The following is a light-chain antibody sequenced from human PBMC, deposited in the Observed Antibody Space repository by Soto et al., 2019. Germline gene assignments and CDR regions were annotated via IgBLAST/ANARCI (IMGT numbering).Light chain of an antibody. CDR3: QQRSNWPLT. Sequence: EIVLTQSPATLSLSPGERATLSCRASQSVSSYLAWYQQKPGQAPRLLIYDASNRATGIPVRFSGSGSGTDFTLTISSLEPEDFAVYYCQQRSNWPLTFGGGTNVEIK. V-gene: IGKV3-11*01. J-gene: IGKJ4*01. CDR1: QSVSSY. CDR2: DAS.